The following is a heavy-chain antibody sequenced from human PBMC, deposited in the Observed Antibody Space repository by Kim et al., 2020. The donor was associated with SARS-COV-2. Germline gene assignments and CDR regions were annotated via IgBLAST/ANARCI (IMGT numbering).Heavy chain of an antibody. CDR2: IKSKTDGGTT. CDR1: GFTFSNAW. CDR3: TTDRAYSIAGVYYYYYGMDV. V-gene: IGHV3-15*01. Sequence: GGSLRLSCAASGFTFSNAWMSWVRQAPGKGLEWVGRIKSKTDGGTTDYAAPVKGRFTISRDDSKNTLYLQMNSLKTEDTAVYYCTTDRAYSIAGVYYYYYGMDVWGQGTTVTVSS. D-gene: IGHD6-6*01. J-gene: IGHJ6*02.